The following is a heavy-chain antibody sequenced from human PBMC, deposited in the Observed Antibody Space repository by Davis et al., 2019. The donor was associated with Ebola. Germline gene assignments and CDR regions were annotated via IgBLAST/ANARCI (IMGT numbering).Heavy chain of an antibody. CDR1: GGSISSGDYY. V-gene: IGHV4-30-4*08. Sequence: PSETLSLTCTVSGGSISSGDYYWSWIRQAPGKGLEWIGYIYPSGSTFYERSLRSRLSISQDTSKNQFFLWLTSVTAADTAVYYCAREHREHAGVDPWGQGILVTVSS. J-gene: IGHJ5*02. CDR3: AREHREHAGVDP. CDR2: IYPSGST.